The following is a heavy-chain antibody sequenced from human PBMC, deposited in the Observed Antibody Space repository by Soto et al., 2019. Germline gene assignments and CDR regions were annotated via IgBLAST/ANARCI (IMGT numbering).Heavy chain of an antibody. V-gene: IGHV4-39*01. CDR2: FYYSGST. J-gene: IGHJ6*02. Sequence: SETLSLTCTVSGASITSTSYHWGWIRQPPGRGLEWIGNFYYSGSTYYNPSLRSRVTISVDASKNQFSVKVSSVTATDTAVYYCARSVGDYYYGMDVWGQGTTVTVSS. CDR1: GASITSTSYH. CDR3: ARSVGDYYYGMDV. D-gene: IGHD1-26*01.